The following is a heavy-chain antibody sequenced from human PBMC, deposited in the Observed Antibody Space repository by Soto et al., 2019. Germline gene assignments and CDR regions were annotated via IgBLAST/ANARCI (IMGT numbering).Heavy chain of an antibody. Sequence: GGSLRVNCAASGFPLSTYDMTWVREAPGKGLEWVSAITGTGGNTYYVDSVKGRFTSSRDNSKNMLYLQVNSLSVEDTAVYYCARIRGYWYGLDVWGQGTTFTVSS. J-gene: IGHJ6*02. CDR2: ITGTGGNT. V-gene: IGHV3-23*01. CDR1: GFPLSTYD. CDR3: ARIRGYWYGLDV.